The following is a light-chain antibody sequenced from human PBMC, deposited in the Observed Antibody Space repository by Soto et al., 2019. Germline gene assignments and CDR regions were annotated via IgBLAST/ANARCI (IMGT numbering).Light chain of an antibody. CDR1: KLGDKY. Sequence: SYELTQPPSVSVSPGQTASITCSGDKLGDKYASWYQQKPGQSPVLVIYQDTKRPSGIPERFSGSNSGNTATLTISGTQAMDEADYYCQAWDSSTYVFGAGTKVTV. CDR3: QAWDSSTYV. V-gene: IGLV3-1*01. J-gene: IGLJ1*01. CDR2: QDT.